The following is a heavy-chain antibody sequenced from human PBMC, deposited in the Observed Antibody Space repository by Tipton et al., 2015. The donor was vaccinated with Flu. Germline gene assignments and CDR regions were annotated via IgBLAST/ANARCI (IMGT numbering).Heavy chain of an antibody. CDR3: AKVIPELVAGLDY. CDR1: GFTFTRYG. D-gene: IGHD6-19*01. J-gene: IGHJ4*02. CDR2: ISGGGGTR. Sequence: SLRLSCAASGFTFTRYGMSWVRQAPGKGLEWVSAISGGGGTRYFADSVKGRSTISRDNSKNTLYLQMNSLRAEDTGVYYCAKVIPELVAGLDYWGQGTLVTVSS. V-gene: IGHV3-23*01.